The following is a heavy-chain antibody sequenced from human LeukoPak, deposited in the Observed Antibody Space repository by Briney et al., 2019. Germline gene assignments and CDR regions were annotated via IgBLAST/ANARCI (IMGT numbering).Heavy chain of an antibody. CDR3: ARDLDTYGVLTAYDTFDI. Sequence: GGSLRLSCEGSGFTFSNYWMTWVRQAPEKGLEWVANIKPSGSEKHYADSVDGRITTSRDNATNSLYLQMNSLRAEDTAVYYCARDLDTYGVLTAYDTFDIWGQGTMVTVSS. V-gene: IGHV3-7*01. CDR1: GFTFSNYW. CDR2: IKPSGSEK. J-gene: IGHJ3*02. D-gene: IGHD2-21*02.